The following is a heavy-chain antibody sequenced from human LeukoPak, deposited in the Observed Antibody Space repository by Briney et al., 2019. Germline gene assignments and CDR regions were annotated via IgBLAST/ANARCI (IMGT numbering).Heavy chain of an antibody. CDR3: ARGLWFGELPLNYFDY. CDR1: AGSISSYY. J-gene: IGHJ4*02. Sequence: SETLSLTCTVSAGSISSYYWSWIRQPPGKGLEWIGYIYYSGSTNYNPSLKSRVTISVDTSKNQFSLKLSSVTAADTAVYCCARGLWFGELPLNYFDYWGQGTLVTVSS. V-gene: IGHV4-59*01. CDR2: IYYSGST. D-gene: IGHD3-10*01.